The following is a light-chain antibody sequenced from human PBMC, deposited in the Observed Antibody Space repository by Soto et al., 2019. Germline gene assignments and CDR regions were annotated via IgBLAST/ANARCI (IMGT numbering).Light chain of an antibody. V-gene: IGKV3-11*01. CDR2: DAS. Sequence: EIVLTQSPATLSLSPGERATLSCSASQNVSTYLAWYQQKPGQAPRLLIYDASNRATGIPARFSGSGSGTDFTLTISSLEPDDFAVYYCQQRTNWLTFGPGTKVDIK. CDR1: QNVSTY. CDR3: QQRTNWLT. J-gene: IGKJ3*01.